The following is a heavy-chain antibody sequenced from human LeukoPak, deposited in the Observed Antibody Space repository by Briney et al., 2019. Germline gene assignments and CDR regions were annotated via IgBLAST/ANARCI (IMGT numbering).Heavy chain of an antibody. J-gene: IGHJ4*02. V-gene: IGHV4-59*01. CDR1: GGSISSYY. D-gene: IGHD3-22*01. Sequence: SETLCLTCTVSGGSISSYYWSWIRQPPGKGLEWIGYIYYSGSTNYNPSLKSRVTISVDTSKNQFSLKLSSVTAADTAVYYCARGDYYYDSSGYGFYFDYWGQGTLVTVSS. CDR3: ARGDYYYDSSGYGFYFDY. CDR2: IYYSGST.